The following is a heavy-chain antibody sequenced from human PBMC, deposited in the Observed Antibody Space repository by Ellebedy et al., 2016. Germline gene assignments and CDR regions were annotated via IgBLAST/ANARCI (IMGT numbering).Heavy chain of an antibody. J-gene: IGHJ5*02. CDR3: ARGRGVAATLNWFDP. CDR2: MNPNSGNT. CDR1: GYTFTSYD. Sequence: ASVKVSXXASGYTFTSYDINWVRQATGQGLEWMGWMNPNSGNTGYAQKFQGRVTMTRNTSISAAYMELSSLRSEDTAVYYCARGRGVAATLNWFDPWGQGTLVTVSS. V-gene: IGHV1-8*01. D-gene: IGHD2-15*01.